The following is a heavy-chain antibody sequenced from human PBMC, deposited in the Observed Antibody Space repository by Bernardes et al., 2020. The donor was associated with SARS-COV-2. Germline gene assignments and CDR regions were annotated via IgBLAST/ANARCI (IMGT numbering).Heavy chain of an antibody. V-gene: IGHV3-21*01. J-gene: IGHJ6*02. CDR1: GFTFSSYS. Sequence: GGSLRLSCAASGFTFSSYSMNWVRQAPGKGLEWVSSISSSSSYIYYADSVKGRFTISRDNAKNSLYLQMNSLRAEDTAVYYCAGAYCGGDCYLSNGMDVWGQGTTVTVSS. CDR2: ISSSSSYI. CDR3: AGAYCGGDCYLSNGMDV. D-gene: IGHD2-21*02.